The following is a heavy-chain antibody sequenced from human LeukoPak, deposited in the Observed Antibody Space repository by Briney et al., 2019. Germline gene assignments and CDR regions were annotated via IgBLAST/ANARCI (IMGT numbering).Heavy chain of an antibody. V-gene: IGHV3-74*01. CDR2: INSDGSST. D-gene: IGHD3-3*01. Sequence: GGSLRLSCAASGFTFSSYWVHWVRQAPGKGLVWVSPINSDGSSTSYADSVKGRFTISRDNAKNTLSLQMNSLRAKDTAVYYCARVGGSNAFDIWGQGTMVIVSS. CDR3: ARVGGSNAFDI. J-gene: IGHJ3*02. CDR1: GFTFSSYW.